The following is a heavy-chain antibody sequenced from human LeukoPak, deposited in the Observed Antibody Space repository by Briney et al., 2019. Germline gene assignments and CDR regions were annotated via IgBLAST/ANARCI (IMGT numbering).Heavy chain of an antibody. Sequence: GGSLRLSCAASGFTFSSYAMSWVCQAPGKGLEWVSAISGSGGSTYYEDSVKGRFTISRDNSKNTLYLQMNSLRAEDTAVYYCAKGGLWFGELLPNWGQGTLVTVSS. CDR1: GFTFSSYA. V-gene: IGHV3-23*01. CDR3: AKGGLWFGELLPN. CDR2: ISGSGGST. J-gene: IGHJ4*02. D-gene: IGHD3-10*01.